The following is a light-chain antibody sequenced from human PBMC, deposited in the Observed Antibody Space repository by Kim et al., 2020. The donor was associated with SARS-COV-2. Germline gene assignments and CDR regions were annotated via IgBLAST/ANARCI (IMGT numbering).Light chain of an antibody. J-gene: IGLJ2*01. Sequence: SIPTSCPATSSDGVGYNYVSWYQQPPGKAPELMIYDVSNRPSGVSNRFSGSKSGNTASLTISGLQAEDEADYCCSSYTSSSTLVVFGGGTQLTVL. CDR1: SSDGVGYNY. CDR2: DVS. V-gene: IGLV2-14*03. CDR3: SSYTSSSTLVV.